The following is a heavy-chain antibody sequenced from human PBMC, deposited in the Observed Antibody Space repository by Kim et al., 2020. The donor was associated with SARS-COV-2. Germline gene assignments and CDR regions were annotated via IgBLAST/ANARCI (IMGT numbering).Heavy chain of an antibody. D-gene: IGHD1-26*01. CDR2: IRSKAYGGTT. J-gene: IGHJ6*02. CDR3: TTSSGGTPTFYYYYYGMDV. Sequence: GGSLRLSCTASGFTFGDYAMSWVRQAPGKGLEWVGFIRSKAYGGTTEYAASVKGRFTISRDDSKSIAYLQMNSLKTEDTAVYYCTTSSGGTPTFYYYYYGMDVWCQGTTVTVSS. CDR1: GFTFGDYA. V-gene: IGHV3-49*04.